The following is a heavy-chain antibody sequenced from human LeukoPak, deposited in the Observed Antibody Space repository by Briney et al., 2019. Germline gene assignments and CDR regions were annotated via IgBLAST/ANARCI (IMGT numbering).Heavy chain of an antibody. CDR3: ARERIGSGDWFDY. CDR1: GFSVSSNY. V-gene: IGHV3-53*01. Sequence: PGGSLRLSCAASGFSVSSNYMSWVRQAPGKGLEWVSVIYSGGSTYYADSVKGRFTISRDNFKNTLYLQMNSLRAEDTAVYYCARERIGSGDWFDYWGHGTLVTVSS. J-gene: IGHJ4*01. CDR2: IYSGGST. D-gene: IGHD2-21*01.